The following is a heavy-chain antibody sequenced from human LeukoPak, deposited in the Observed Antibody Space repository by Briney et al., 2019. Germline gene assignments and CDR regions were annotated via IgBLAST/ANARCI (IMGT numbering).Heavy chain of an antibody. D-gene: IGHD1-26*01. V-gene: IGHV1-2*02. CDR2: INPNSGGT. J-gene: IGHJ3*02. CDR1: GYTFTGYY. Sequence: ASVKVSCKASGYTFTGYYMHWVRQAPGQGLEWMGWINPNSGGTNYAQKFQGRVTMTRDTSISTAYMELSRLRSDDTAVYYCARRDGGYPESDAFDIWGQGTMVTVSS. CDR3: ARRDGGYPESDAFDI.